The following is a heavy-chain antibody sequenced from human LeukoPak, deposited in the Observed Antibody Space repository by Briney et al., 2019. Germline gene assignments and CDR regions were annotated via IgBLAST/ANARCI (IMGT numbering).Heavy chain of an antibody. V-gene: IGHV3-23*01. Sequence: GGSLRLSCVASGFTLSSYALSWVRQAPGKGLEWVSTISGNGGATYYANSVKGRFTISRDNSKNTLSLQMNSLRAEDTAVYYCAKDSYSSGYWYYFDYWGQGTLVTVSS. CDR3: AKDSYSSGYWYYFDY. CDR2: ISGNGGAT. D-gene: IGHD3-22*01. CDR1: GFTLSSYA. J-gene: IGHJ4*02.